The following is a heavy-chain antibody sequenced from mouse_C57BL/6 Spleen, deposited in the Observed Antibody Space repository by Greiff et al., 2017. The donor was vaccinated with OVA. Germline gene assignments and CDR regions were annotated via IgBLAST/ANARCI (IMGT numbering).Heavy chain of an antibody. J-gene: IGHJ2*01. Sequence: QVQLQQPGAELVRPGSSVKLSCKASGYTFTSYWMHWVKQRPIQGLEWIGNIGPSDSETHYNQKFKDKATLTVDKSSSTAYMQLSSLTSEDSAVYYCARSTMITTYFDYWGQGTTLTVSS. CDR3: ARSTMITTYFDY. V-gene: IGHV1-52*01. D-gene: IGHD2-4*01. CDR1: GYTFTSYW. CDR2: IGPSDSET.